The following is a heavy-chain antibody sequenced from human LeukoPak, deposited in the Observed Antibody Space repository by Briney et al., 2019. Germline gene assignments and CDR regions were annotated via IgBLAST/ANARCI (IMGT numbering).Heavy chain of an antibody. V-gene: IGHV4-38-2*01. Sequence: SETLSLTCAVAGYSISSGYYWGGIRQPPGKGLEGIGSIYHSGSTYYNPSLKSRVTISVDTSKNQFSLKLSSVTAADTAVYYCARSVADFWSGYYTFRYFDYWGQGTLVTVSS. J-gene: IGHJ4*02. CDR1: GYSISSGYY. CDR2: IYHSGST. D-gene: IGHD3-3*01. CDR3: ARSVADFWSGYYTFRYFDY.